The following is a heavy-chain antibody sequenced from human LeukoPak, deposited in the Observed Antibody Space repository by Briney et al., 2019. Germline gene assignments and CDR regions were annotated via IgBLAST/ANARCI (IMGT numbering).Heavy chain of an antibody. V-gene: IGHV3-53*01. J-gene: IGHJ4*02. D-gene: IGHD6-13*01. CDR3: ARVLAPAGTVDY. Sequence: GGSLRLSCAASGFTVSSNYMSWVRQAPGKGLEWVSVIYSGGSTYYADSVKGRFTISRDNSKNTLYLQMNSLRAEDTAVYYCARVLAPAGTVDYWGQGTLVTVSS. CDR1: GFTVSSNY. CDR2: IYSGGST.